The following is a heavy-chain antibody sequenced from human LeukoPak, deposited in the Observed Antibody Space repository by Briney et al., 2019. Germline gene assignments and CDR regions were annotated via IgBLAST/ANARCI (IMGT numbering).Heavy chain of an antibody. Sequence: PGGSLRLSCAASGFTFSDYAMNWARQAPGKGLEWVSTISGSGGNTYYAGSVKGRFTISRDNSKNTLYLQMNSLRAEDTAVYYCAKVLNIVATITLMYYFDYWGQGTLVTVSS. D-gene: IGHD5-12*01. CDR1: GFTFSDYA. CDR2: ISGSGGNT. J-gene: IGHJ4*02. CDR3: AKVLNIVATITLMYYFDY. V-gene: IGHV3-23*01.